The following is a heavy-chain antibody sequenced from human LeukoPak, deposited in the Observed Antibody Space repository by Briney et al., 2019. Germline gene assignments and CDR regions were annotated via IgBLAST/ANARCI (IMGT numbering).Heavy chain of an antibody. Sequence: PSETLSLTCAVYGGSFSGYYWSWIRQPPGKGLEWIGEINHSGSTNYNPSLKSRVTISVDTSKNQFSPKLSSVTAADTAVYYCARDPDYGDYLFYFDYWGQGTLVTVSS. CDR1: GGSFSGYY. J-gene: IGHJ4*02. CDR2: INHSGST. D-gene: IGHD4-17*01. CDR3: ARDPDYGDYLFYFDY. V-gene: IGHV4-34*01.